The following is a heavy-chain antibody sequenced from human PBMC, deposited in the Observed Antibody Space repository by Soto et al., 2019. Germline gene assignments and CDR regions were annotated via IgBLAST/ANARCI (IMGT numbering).Heavy chain of an antibody. CDR3: AKEVGSYGIDY. V-gene: IGHV3-30*18. J-gene: IGHJ4*02. CDR2: ISYDGSNK. CDR1: GFTFSSYG. Sequence: QVQLVESGGGVVQPGRSLRLSCAASGFTFSSYGMHWVRQAPGKGLEWVAVISYDGSNKYYADSVKGRFTISRDNSKNTLYLQMNSLRAEGTAVYYCAKEVGSYGIDYWGQGTLVTVSS. D-gene: IGHD5-18*01.